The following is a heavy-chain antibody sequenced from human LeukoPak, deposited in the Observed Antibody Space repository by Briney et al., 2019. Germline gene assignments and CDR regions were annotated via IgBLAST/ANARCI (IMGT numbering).Heavy chain of an antibody. CDR1: GFTFSSYE. Sequence: GGSLRLSCAASGFTFSSYEMNWVRQAPGKGLEWVSYISSSGSTIYYADSVKGRFTISRDNAKNSLYLQMNSLRAEDTAVYYCARDRLWFGELDAFDIWGQGTMVTVSS. J-gene: IGHJ3*02. D-gene: IGHD3-10*01. CDR3: ARDRLWFGELDAFDI. V-gene: IGHV3-48*03. CDR2: ISSSGSTI.